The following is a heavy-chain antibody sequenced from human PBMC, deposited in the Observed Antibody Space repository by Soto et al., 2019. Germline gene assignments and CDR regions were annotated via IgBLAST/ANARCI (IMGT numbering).Heavy chain of an antibody. CDR3: VRAGCPHMVHNRFDP. CDR2: MNPNSGSA. D-gene: IGHD2-8*01. CDR1: GYTFSNYD. Sequence: QVQLVQSGAEVKEPGASVKVSCRASGYTFSNYDINWVRQATGQGIEWMGWMNPNSGSAAYAQKYQGRVTLTRDTSINTAYLELSSLRLDDTAMYYCVRAGCPHMVHNRFDPWGQGSLVTVSS. V-gene: IGHV1-8*01. J-gene: IGHJ5*02.